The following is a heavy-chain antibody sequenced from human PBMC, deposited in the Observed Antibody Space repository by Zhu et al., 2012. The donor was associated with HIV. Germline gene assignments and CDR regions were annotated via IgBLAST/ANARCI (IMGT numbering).Heavy chain of an antibody. D-gene: IGHD3-22*01. J-gene: IGHJ4*02. CDR3: ARLRDTSGYYYPFDY. V-gene: IGHV4-59*11. Sequence: QVQLQESGPGLVKPSETLSLTCSVSGGSTSSHYWSWIRQPPGKGLEWIGYVYYTGTTNYNPSLKSLVTISLDMSKNQFSLKLTSVTAADTAVYYCARLRDTSGYYYPFDYWGQGTWSPSPQ. CDR2: VYYTGTT. CDR1: GGSTSSHY.